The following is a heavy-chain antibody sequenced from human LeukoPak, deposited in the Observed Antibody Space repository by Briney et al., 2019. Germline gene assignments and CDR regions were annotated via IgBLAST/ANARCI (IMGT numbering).Heavy chain of an antibody. CDR2: IYHSGST. V-gene: IGHV4-4*02. CDR3: ASYGDYGGGAFDI. CDR1: GGSISSFNW. Sequence: SETLSLTCAVSGGSISSFNWWSWVRPPPGKGLEWIGEIYHSGSTKYSPSLKSRVTISVDKSKNQFSLKLNSVTAADTAVYYCASYGDYGGGAFDIWGQGTMVTVSS. J-gene: IGHJ3*02. D-gene: IGHD4-17*01.